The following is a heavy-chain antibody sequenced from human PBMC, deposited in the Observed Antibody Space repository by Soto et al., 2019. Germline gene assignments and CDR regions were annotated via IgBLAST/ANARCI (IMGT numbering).Heavy chain of an antibody. CDR2: IYYSGST. Sequence: SETLSLTCTVSGGSISSSSYYWGWIRQPPGKGLEWIGSIYYSGSTYYNPSLKSRVTISVDTSKNQFSLKLSRLRSDDTAVYYCARENEVAGTEVWFDPWGQGTLVTVSS. CDR3: ARENEVAGTEVWFDP. J-gene: IGHJ5*02. CDR1: GGSISSSSYY. V-gene: IGHV4-39*07. D-gene: IGHD6-19*01.